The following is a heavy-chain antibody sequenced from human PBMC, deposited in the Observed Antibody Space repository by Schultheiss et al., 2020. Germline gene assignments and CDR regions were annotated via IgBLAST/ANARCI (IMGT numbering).Heavy chain of an antibody. Sequence: SETLSLTCTVSGGSISSSSYYWGWIRQPPGKGLEWIGNIYYSGSTNYNPSLKSRVTISVDTSKNQFSLKLSSVTAADTAVYYCAKDHDYGDYGLDYWGQGTLVTVSS. CDR3: AKDHDYGDYGLDY. CDR2: IYYSGST. J-gene: IGHJ4*02. V-gene: IGHV4-39*07. D-gene: IGHD4-17*01. CDR1: GGSISSSSYY.